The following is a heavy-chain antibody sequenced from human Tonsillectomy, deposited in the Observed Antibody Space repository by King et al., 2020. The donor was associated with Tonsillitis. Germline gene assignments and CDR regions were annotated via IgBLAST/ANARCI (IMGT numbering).Heavy chain of an antibody. CDR2: IDPEDGET. CDR3: ASGGLLVPIALVDQ. V-gene: IGHV1-69-2*01. J-gene: IGHJ4*02. CDR1: GHTFTDYY. D-gene: IGHD2-15*01. Sequence: QLVQSGAEVKKPGTTVNISCKVSGHTFTDYYIHWVQQAPGKGLQWMGQIDPEDGETIYAEKFQGRVTMTADTSTDTAYMQLSWLRSEDTAVYYCASGGLLVPIALVDQWGQGTLVIVSS.